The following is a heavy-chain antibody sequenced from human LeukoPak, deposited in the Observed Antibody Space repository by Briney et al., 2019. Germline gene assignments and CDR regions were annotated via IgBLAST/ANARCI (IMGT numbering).Heavy chain of an antibody. J-gene: IGHJ3*02. CDR2: INHSGST. CDR3: ARVSSGWYGAFDI. D-gene: IGHD6-19*01. Sequence: SETLSLTCAVSGGSFSGYYWSWIRQPPGKGLEWIGEINHSGSTNYNPSLKSRVTISVDTSKNQFSLKLSSVTAADTAVYYCARVSSGWYGAFDIWGQGTMVTVSS. V-gene: IGHV4-34*01. CDR1: GGSFSGYY.